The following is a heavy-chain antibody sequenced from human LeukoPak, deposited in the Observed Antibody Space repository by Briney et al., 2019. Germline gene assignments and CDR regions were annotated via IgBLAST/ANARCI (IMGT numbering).Heavy chain of an antibody. D-gene: IGHD2-15*01. CDR1: GGSISSGSYY. Sequence: PSETPSLTSAVYGGSISSGSYYGSWIRQPAGKGLEWIGRIYTSGSTNYNPSLKSRVTISVDTSKNQFSLKLSSVTAADTAVYYCARGYGSGGSRLYDYWGQGTLVTVSS. CDR2: IYTSGST. V-gene: IGHV4-61*02. CDR3: ARGYGSGGSRLYDY. J-gene: IGHJ4*02.